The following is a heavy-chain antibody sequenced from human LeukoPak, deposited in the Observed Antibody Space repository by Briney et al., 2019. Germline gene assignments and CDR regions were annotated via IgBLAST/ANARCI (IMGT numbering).Heavy chain of an antibody. Sequence: SETLSLTCTVSGGSISSYYWSWIRQPPGKGLEWIGYIYYSGSTNYNPSLKSRVTISVDKSKNQFSLKLSSVTAADTAVYYCARDGMYSGGYTFDYWGQGTLVTVSS. CDR2: IYYSGST. V-gene: IGHV4-59*12. D-gene: IGHD1-26*01. CDR1: GGSISSYY. CDR3: ARDGMYSGGYTFDY. J-gene: IGHJ4*02.